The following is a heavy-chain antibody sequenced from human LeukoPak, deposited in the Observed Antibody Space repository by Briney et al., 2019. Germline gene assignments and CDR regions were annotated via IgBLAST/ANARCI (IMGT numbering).Heavy chain of an antibody. Sequence: GGSLRLSCAASGFIFSNYGMNWVRQAPGKGLEWVSYISYNRSTIYYAGSVKGRLTISRDNAKNSLYLQMNSLRAEDTAVYYCAKSPVPDDAFDIWGQGTMVTVSS. CDR2: ISYNRSTI. J-gene: IGHJ3*02. CDR3: AKSPVPDDAFDI. V-gene: IGHV3-48*01. CDR1: GFIFSNYG.